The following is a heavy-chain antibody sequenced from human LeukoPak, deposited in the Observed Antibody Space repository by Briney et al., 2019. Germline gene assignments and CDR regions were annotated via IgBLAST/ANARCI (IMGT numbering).Heavy chain of an antibody. CDR2: IIPIFGTA. D-gene: IGHD3-9*01. Sequence: SVKVSCKASGGTFSSYAISWVRQAPGQGLEWMGGIIPIFGTANYAQKFQGRVTITADKSTSTAYMELSSLRSEDTAIYYCATVQYALLPGYLNYMEVWGKGTTVTISS. CDR1: GGTFSSYA. V-gene: IGHV1-69*06. CDR3: ATVQYALLPGYLNYMEV. J-gene: IGHJ6*03.